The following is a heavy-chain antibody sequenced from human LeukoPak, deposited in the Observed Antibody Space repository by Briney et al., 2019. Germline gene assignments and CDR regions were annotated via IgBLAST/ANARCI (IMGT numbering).Heavy chain of an antibody. CDR3: AIDNQDDILTGYHDY. Sequence: GGSLRLSCAASGFTFSSYGMHWVRQAPGKGLEWVAVIWYDGSNKYYADSVKGRFTISRDNSKNTLYLQMNSLRAEDTAVYYCAIDNQDDILTGYHDYWGQGTLVTVSS. CDR1: GFTFSSYG. CDR2: IWYDGSNK. D-gene: IGHD3-9*01. J-gene: IGHJ4*02. V-gene: IGHV3-30*02.